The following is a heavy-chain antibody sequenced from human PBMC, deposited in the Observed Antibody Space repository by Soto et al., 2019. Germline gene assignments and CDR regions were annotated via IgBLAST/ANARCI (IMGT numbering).Heavy chain of an antibody. V-gene: IGHV1-69*01. CDR1: GGTFNNFT. CDR2: IMPIFGTP. D-gene: IGHD6-19*01. Sequence: QVQLVQSGAEMKKPGSSVTVSCKASGGTFNNFTFNWVRQASGQGLEWMGGIMPIFGTPNYAQKFQDRFTISADEPTSTAYMALSSLTSYDTAIYSCTRGVAVAGTTPLRFDLWGQGTLVTVSS. J-gene: IGHJ4*02. CDR3: TRGVAVAGTTPLRFDL.